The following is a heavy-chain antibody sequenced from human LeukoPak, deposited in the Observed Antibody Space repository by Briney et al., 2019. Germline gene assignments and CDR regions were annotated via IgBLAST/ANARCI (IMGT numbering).Heavy chain of an antibody. CDR1: GFTFSGYA. D-gene: IGHD3-22*01. CDR2: ISDNGGRT. V-gene: IGHV3-23*01. J-gene: IGHJ4*02. CDR3: ATDREGDPSAYYLV. Sequence: GGSLRLSCAASGFTFSGYAMSWVRQAPGKGLEWVSTISDNGGRTYYAESVKGRFTISRDNSKNTLFLQMNSLRAEDSAVYYCATDREGDPSAYYLVGGQGTLITVSS.